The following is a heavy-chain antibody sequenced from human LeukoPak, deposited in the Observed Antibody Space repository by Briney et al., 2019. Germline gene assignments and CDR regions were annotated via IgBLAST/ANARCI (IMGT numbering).Heavy chain of an antibody. CDR3: ARGDYGEKFFDY. V-gene: IGHV4-34*01. CDR2: INHSGST. J-gene: IGHJ4*02. D-gene: IGHD4-17*01. Sequence: PSETLSLTCAVYGGSFSGYYWSWIRQPPGKGPEWIGEINHSGSTNYNPSLKSRVTISVDTSKNQFSLKLSSVTAADTAVYYCARGDYGEKFFDYWGQGTLVTVSS. CDR1: GGSFSGYY.